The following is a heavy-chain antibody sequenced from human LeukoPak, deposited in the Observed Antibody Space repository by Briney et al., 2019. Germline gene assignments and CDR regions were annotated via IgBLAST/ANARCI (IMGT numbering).Heavy chain of an antibody. J-gene: IGHJ4*02. Sequence: GGSLRLSCAASGFTFSSYDMSWVRQAPGKGLEWVSAISGSGGSTYYADSVKGRFTISRDNSKNTLFLQLNSLRAEDTALYYCGGFCGSGSHDYWGQGALVTVSS. CDR2: ISGSGGST. V-gene: IGHV3-23*01. CDR3: GGFCGSGSHDY. CDR1: GFTFSSYD. D-gene: IGHD3-10*01.